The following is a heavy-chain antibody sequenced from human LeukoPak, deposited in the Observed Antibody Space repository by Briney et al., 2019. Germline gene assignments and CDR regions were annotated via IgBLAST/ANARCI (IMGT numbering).Heavy chain of an antibody. CDR2: IIPIFGIA. CDR1: GGTFSSYA. CDR3: AVWFGDPPPPFDY. J-gene: IGHJ4*02. D-gene: IGHD3-10*01. V-gene: IGHV1-69*04. Sequence: SVKVSCKAYGGTFSSYAISWVRQAPGQGLEWMGRIIPIFGIANYAQKFQGRVTITADKSTSTAHMELSSLRSEDTAVYYCAVWFGDPPPPFDYWGQGTLVTVSS.